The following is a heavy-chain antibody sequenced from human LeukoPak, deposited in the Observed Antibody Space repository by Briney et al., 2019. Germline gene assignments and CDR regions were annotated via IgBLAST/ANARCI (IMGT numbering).Heavy chain of an antibody. V-gene: IGHV5-51*01. CDR3: ARHPDYYDSSGYDYGMDV. CDR2: IYPGDSDT. J-gene: IGHJ6*02. Sequence: GESLKISCKGSGYSFTSYWISWVRQMPGKGLEWMGIIYPGDSDTRYSPSFQGQVTISADKSINTAYLQWSSLKASDTAMYYCARHPDYYDSSGYDYGMDVWGQGTTVTVSS. D-gene: IGHD3-22*01. CDR1: GYSFTSYW.